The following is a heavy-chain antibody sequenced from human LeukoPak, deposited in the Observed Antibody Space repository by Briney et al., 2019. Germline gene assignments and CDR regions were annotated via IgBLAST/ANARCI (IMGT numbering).Heavy chain of an antibody. CDR2: ITSSSSSI. CDR1: GFNFGNSA. CDR3: ARDRIVGATPYDY. V-gene: IGHV3-21*01. D-gene: IGHD1-26*01. Sequence: NSGGSLRLSCAASGFNFGNSAMTWVRQAPGKGLEWVSCITSSSSSIYYADLVKGRFTISRDDGRNSLYLQMNSLRAEDTAVYYCARDRIVGATPYDYWGQGSLVTVSS. J-gene: IGHJ4*02.